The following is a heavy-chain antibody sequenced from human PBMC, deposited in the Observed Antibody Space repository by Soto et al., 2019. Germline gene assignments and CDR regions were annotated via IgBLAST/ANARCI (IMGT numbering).Heavy chain of an antibody. CDR3: ARRYYDFWSGSGNYFDY. CDR2: IYHSGST. J-gene: IGHJ4*02. CDR1: SGSISSSNW. Sequence: SETLSLTCAVSSGSISSSNWWSWVRQPPGKGLEWIGEIYHSGSTNYNPSLKSRVTISVDKSKNQFSLKLSSVTAADTAVYYCARRYYDFWSGSGNYFDYWGQGTLVTVSS. V-gene: IGHV4-4*02. D-gene: IGHD3-3*01.